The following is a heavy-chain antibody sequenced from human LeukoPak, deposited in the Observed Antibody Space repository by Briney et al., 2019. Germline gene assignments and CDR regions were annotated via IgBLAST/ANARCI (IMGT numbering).Heavy chain of an antibody. CDR2: IYYSGST. D-gene: IGHD3-22*01. V-gene: IGHV4-59*01. J-gene: IGHJ4*02. Sequence: SETLSLTCTVSGGSISSYYRSWIRQPPGKGLEWIGYIYYSGSTNYNPSLKSRVTISVDTSKNQFSLKLSSVTAADTAVYYCARTYLTYYDSSGFEYWGQGTLVTVSS. CDR1: GGSISSYY. CDR3: ARTYLTYYDSSGFEY.